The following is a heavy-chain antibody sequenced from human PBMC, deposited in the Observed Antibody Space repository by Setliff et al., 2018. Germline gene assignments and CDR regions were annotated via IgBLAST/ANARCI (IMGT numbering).Heavy chain of an antibody. J-gene: IGHJ4*02. CDR3: ARDGEYDYGDYVRFDY. V-gene: IGHV3-7*03. CDR1: GFTFSRYW. D-gene: IGHD4-17*01. CDR2: IKEDGSEK. Sequence: TGGSLRLSCAASGFTFSRYWMSWVRQAPGKELEWVANIKEDGSEKYYMDSVKGRFTISRDNSKNTLYLQMNSLRAEDTAVYYCARDGEYDYGDYVRFDYWGQGTLVTVSS.